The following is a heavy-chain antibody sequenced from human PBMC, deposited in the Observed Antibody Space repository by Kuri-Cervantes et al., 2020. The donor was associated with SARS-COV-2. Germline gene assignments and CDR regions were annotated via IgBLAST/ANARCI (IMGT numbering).Heavy chain of an antibody. V-gene: IGHV4-38-2*01. CDR1: GYSISSGYY. Sequence: SETLSLTCAVSGYSISSGYYWGWIRQPPGKGLEWIGSIYHSGSTYYNPSLKSRVTISVDTSKNQFSLKLSSVTAADTAVYYCAGVIVLMVYATPAEYFQHWGQGTLVTVSS. CDR2: IYHSGST. CDR3: AGVIVLMVYATPAEYFQH. D-gene: IGHD2-8*01. J-gene: IGHJ1*01.